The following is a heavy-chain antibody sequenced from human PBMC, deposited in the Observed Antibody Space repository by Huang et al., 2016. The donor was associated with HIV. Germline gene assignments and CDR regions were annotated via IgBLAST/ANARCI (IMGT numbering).Heavy chain of an antibody. CDR3: ATFTAMVTRTYYYYYMDV. J-gene: IGHJ6*03. Sequence: QVQLVQSGAEVKKPGASVKVSCKVSGYTLTELSMHWVRQAPGKGLEWMGGFDPEDGETIYAQKFQGRVTMTEETSTDTAYMELSSLRSEDTAVYYCATFTAMVTRTYYYYYMDVWGKGTTVTVSS. CDR2: FDPEDGET. D-gene: IGHD5-18*01. CDR1: GYTLTELS. V-gene: IGHV1-24*01.